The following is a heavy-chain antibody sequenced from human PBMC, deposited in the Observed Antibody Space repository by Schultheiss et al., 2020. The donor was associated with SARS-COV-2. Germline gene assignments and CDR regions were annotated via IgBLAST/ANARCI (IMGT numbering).Heavy chain of an antibody. CDR2: IYSGGST. V-gene: IGHV3-53*01. J-gene: IGHJ3*02. CDR1: GFIVSSNY. CDR3: ARQGPSTVTMGAFDI. D-gene: IGHD4-17*01. Sequence: GESLKISCAASGFIVSSNYMSWVRQAPGKGLEWVSVIYSGGSTYYADSVKGRFTISRDNSKNTLSLQMNSLRAEDTAVYYCARQGPSTVTMGAFDIWGQGTMVIVSS.